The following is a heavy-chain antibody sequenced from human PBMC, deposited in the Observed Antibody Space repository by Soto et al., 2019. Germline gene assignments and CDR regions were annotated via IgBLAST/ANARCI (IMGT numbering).Heavy chain of an antibody. V-gene: IGHV1-46*01. CDR3: ARACGYNVNQRRDAFDV. Sequence: VQLVQSGAEVKKPGASVTVSCKASGYTFSSYHMNWVRQAPGQGLEWMGIIDPSRGTTDYAQKFKGGITLTRDTYKDTVHMELSTLRSEDTAVYYYARACGYNVNQRRDAFDVWGQGTVVGVSS. CDR1: GYTFSSYH. D-gene: IGHD1-20*01. J-gene: IGHJ3*01. CDR2: IDPSRGTT.